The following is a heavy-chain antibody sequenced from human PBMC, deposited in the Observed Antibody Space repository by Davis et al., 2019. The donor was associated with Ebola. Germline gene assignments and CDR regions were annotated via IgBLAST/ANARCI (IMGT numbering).Heavy chain of an antibody. CDR2: INSDGSST. D-gene: IGHD6-19*01. CDR1: GFTFSSYW. CDR3: ARGGGSGWARLYNWFDP. V-gene: IGHV3-74*01. Sequence: GESLKISCAASGFTFSSYWMHWVRQAPGKGLVWVSRINSDGSSTSYADSVKGRFTISRDNAKNTLYLQMNSLRAEDTAVYYCARGGGSGWARLYNWFDPWGQGTLVTVSS. J-gene: IGHJ5*02.